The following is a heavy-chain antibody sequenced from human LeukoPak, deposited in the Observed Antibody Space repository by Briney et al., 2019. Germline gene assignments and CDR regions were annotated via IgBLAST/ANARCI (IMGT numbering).Heavy chain of an antibody. CDR3: ALLYYYDSSGYYKTP. V-gene: IGHV4-34*01. CDR2: INHSGST. D-gene: IGHD3-22*01. Sequence: KPSETLSLTCAVYGGSFSGYYWSWIRQPPGKGLEWIGEINHSGSTNYNPSLKSRVTISVDTSKNQFSLKLSSVTAADTAVYYCALLYYYDSSGYYKTPWGQGTLVTVSS. J-gene: IGHJ5*02. CDR1: GGSFSGYY.